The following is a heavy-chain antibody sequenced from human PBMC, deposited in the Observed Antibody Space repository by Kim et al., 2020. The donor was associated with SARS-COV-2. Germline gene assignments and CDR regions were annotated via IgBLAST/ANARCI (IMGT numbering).Heavy chain of an antibody. CDR1: GGTFSSYA. CDR2: IIPIFGTA. J-gene: IGHJ6*02. V-gene: IGHV1-69*13. D-gene: IGHD3-16*01. Sequence: SVKVSCKASGGTFSSYAISWVRQAPGQGLEWMGGIIPIFGTANYAQKFQGRVTITADESTSTAYMELSSLRSEDTAVYYCASGPTSYYGMDVWGQGTTVTVSS. CDR3: ASGPTSYYGMDV.